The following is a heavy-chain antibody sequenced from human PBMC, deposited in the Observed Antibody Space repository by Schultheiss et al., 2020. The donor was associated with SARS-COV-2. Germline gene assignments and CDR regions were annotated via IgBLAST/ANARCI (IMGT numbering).Heavy chain of an antibody. CDR3: AREQRYSGSYWGGNYFDY. D-gene: IGHD1-26*01. J-gene: IGHJ4*02. CDR1: GYTFTSYG. CDR2: ISAYNGNT. V-gene: IGHV1-18*01. Sequence: ASVKVSCKASGYTFTSYGISWVRQAPGQGLEWMGWISAYNGNTNYAQKLQGRVTMTTDTSTSTAYMELRSLRSDDTAVYYCAREQRYSGSYWGGNYFDYWGQGTLVTVSS.